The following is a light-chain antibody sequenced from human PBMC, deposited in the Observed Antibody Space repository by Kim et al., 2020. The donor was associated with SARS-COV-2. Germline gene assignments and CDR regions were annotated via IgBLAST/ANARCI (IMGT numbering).Light chain of an antibody. V-gene: IGKV1-17*01. CDR3: LQHNTYPRT. CDR1: QGIRKD. J-gene: IGKJ2*01. Sequence: DIQMTQSPSSLSASVGDRVTITCRASQGIRKDLGWYQQKPGKAPKCLIYAASNLQSGVPPRFSGSGSGTEFTLTISSLQPEDFATYFCLQHNTYPRTFGQGTKVDIK. CDR2: AAS.